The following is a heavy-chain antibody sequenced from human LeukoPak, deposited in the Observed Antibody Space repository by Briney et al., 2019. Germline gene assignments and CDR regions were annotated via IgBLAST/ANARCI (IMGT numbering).Heavy chain of an antibody. CDR3: AACGYSTKWYYDEF. CDR2: IYYSGSS. Sequence: SETQTRTCTVSGCSFSSSSYNWGGIRQPPGKGLEWIGSIYYSGSSYYTPSLNCRLTISVDTSNDQFSLTLTSVTAAYSAVNYCAACGYSTKWYYDEFCGQGNLVTVSS. CDR1: GCSFSSSSYN. V-gene: IGHV4-39*01. J-gene: IGHJ4*02. D-gene: IGHD2-8*01.